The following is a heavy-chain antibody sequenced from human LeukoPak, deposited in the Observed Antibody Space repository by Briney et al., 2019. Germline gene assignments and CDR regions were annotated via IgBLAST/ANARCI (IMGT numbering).Heavy chain of an antibody. CDR2: IYTSGST. V-gene: IGHV4-4*07. CDR3: ARAEGYCSSTSCYTFDP. CDR1: GGSISSYY. J-gene: IGHJ5*02. D-gene: IGHD2-2*02. Sequence: SETLSLTCTVSGGSISSYYWSWIRQPAGKGLEWIGRIYTSGSTNYSPSLKSRVTMSVDTSKNQFSLKLSSVTAADTAVYYCARAEGYCSSTSCYTFDPWGQGTLVTVSS.